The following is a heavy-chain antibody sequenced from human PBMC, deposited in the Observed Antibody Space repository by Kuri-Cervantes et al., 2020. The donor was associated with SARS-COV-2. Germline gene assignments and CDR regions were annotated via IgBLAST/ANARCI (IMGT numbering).Heavy chain of an antibody. CDR1: GYTFTSYA. J-gene: IGHJ6*03. Sequence: ASVKVSCKASGYTFTSYAMHWVRQAPGQRLEWMGWINAGNGNTKYSQKFQGRVTITRDTSASTAYMELSSLRSEDTAVYYCARGGGCSSTSCYVNYYYYYMDVWGKGTTVTVSS. CDR3: ARGGGCSSTSCYVNYYYYYMDV. D-gene: IGHD2-2*01. V-gene: IGHV1-3*01. CDR2: INAGNGNT.